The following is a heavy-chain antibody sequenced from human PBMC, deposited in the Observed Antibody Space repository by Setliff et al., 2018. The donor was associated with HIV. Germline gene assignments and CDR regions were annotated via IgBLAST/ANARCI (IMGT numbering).Heavy chain of an antibody. CDR1: GGSISTNSYY. D-gene: IGHD5-12*01. CDR3: TRLAGGYADY. J-gene: IGHJ4*02. V-gene: IGHV4-39*01. Sequence: SETLSLTCTVSGGSISTNSYYWGWIRQSPGKGLEWVGNVHNSGGTNYNPSLKSRVSISVDTSKNQFSLNVNSVTAPDTAVYYCTRLAGGYADYWGQGTPVTVSS. CDR2: VHNSGGT.